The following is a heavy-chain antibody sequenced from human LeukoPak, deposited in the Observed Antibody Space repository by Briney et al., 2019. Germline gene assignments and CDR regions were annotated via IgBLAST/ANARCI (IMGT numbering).Heavy chain of an antibody. D-gene: IGHD3-22*01. CDR2: IWYDGSNK. CDR1: GFTFSSYW. Sequence: GGSLRLSCAASGFTFSSYWMSWVRQAPGKGLEWVAVIWYDGSNKYYADSVKGRFTISRDNSKNTLYLQMNSLRAEDTAVYYCARDNYDSSGSHGMDVWGQGTTVTVSS. CDR3: ARDNYDSSGSHGMDV. V-gene: IGHV3-33*08. J-gene: IGHJ6*02.